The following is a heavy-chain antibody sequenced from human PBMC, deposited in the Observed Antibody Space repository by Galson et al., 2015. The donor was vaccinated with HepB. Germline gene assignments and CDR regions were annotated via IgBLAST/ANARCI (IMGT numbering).Heavy chain of an antibody. CDR3: ARVDYDYVWGSYRYHAFDI. CDR1: GDSVSSNSAA. D-gene: IGHD3-16*02. CDR2: TYYRSKWYN. V-gene: IGHV6-1*01. J-gene: IGHJ3*02. Sequence: CAISGDSVSSNSAAWNWIRQSPSRGLEWLGRTYYRSKWYNDYAVSVKSRITINPDTSKNQFSLQLNSVTPEDTAVYYCARVDYDYVWGSYRYHAFDIWGQGTMVTVSS.